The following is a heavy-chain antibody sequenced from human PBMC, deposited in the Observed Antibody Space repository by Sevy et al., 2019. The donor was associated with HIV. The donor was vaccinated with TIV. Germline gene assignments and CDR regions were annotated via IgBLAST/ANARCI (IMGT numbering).Heavy chain of an antibody. V-gene: IGHV3-33*01. CDR1: GFTFSSYG. J-gene: IGHJ4*02. D-gene: IGHD3-10*01. CDR2: IWYDGTNK. CDR3: ARDKLPPVMVTMVRGALSYFFDY. Sequence: GGSLRLACAASGFTFSSYGMHWVRQAPDKGLEWVAVIWYDGTNKYYADSVKGRLTISRDNSKNTLYLQMSSLRAEDTAVYYCARDKLPPVMVTMVRGALSYFFDYWGQGTLVTVSS.